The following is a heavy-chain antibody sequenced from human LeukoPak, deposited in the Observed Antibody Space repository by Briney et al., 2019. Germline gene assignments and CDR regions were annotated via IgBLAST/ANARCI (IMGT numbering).Heavy chain of an antibody. J-gene: IGHJ4*02. CDR3: ARGEAVAGNDH. Sequence: GGSLRLSCATSGFSFSSYAMSWVRQAPGKGLEWVSAMSSSDDGRYYAASVRGRFTISRDNAKKMLYLQMNSLRAEDTAMYYCARGEAVAGNDHWGQGIRVTVSS. V-gene: IGHV3-23*01. D-gene: IGHD6-19*01. CDR1: GFSFSSYA. CDR2: MSSSDDGR.